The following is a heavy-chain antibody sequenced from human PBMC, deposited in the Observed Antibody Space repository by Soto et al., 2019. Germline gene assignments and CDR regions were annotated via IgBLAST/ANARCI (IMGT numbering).Heavy chain of an antibody. CDR2: IRGSGDST. CDR3: ARVVGATELAYYYGMDV. J-gene: IGHJ6*02. V-gene: IGHV3-23*01. CDR1: GFTFSSYA. D-gene: IGHD1-26*01. Sequence: GGSLRLSCAASGFTFSSYAMSWVRQAPGKGLEWVSVIRGSGDSTYYADSVKGRFTISRDNAKNTLYLQMSSLRAEDTAVYYCARVVGATELAYYYGMDVWGQGTTVTVSS.